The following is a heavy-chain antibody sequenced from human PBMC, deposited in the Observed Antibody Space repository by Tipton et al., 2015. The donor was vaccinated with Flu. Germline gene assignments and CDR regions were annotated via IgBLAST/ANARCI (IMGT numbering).Heavy chain of an antibody. D-gene: IGHD6-19*01. CDR3: AKVIPEKVAGLDY. V-gene: IGHV3-33*06. Sequence: SLRLSCAASGFTFSSYGMHWVRQAPGKGLEWVAVIWYDGSNKYYADSVKGRFTISRDNSKNTLYLQMNSLRAEDTAMYYCAKVIPEKVAGLDYWGQGTLVTVSS. J-gene: IGHJ4*02. CDR1: GFTFSSYG. CDR2: IWYDGSNK.